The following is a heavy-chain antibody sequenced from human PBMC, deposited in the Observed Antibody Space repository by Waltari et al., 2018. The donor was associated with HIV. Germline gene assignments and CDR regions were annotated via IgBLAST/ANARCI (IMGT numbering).Heavy chain of an antibody. D-gene: IGHD1-26*01. CDR1: GFTVRSNY. Sequence: EVQLVESGGGLIKPGGSLRLSCAASGFTVRSNYMTWVRQAPGKGLEWVSVLYSGYTTSYADSVKGRFAISRDNSKNTLYLQMNSLRAEDTAVYYCARGGGSYLHFFDYWGQGTLVTVSS. CDR3: ARGGGSYLHFFDY. V-gene: IGHV3-53*01. CDR2: LYSGYTT. J-gene: IGHJ4*02.